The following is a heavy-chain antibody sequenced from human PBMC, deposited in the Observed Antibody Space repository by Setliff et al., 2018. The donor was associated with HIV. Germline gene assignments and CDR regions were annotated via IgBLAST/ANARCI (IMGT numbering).Heavy chain of an antibody. CDR3: ARLSGGMVPNY. CDR1: GYSISNGYH. CDR2: IHHSGTA. Sequence: SETLSLTCNVSGYSISNGYHWGWIRQTPGKGLEWIGSIHHSGTAYDNPSLKSRVTISVDPSKNQILLRLSSVTAADTAVYYCARLSGGMVPNYWGQGTLVTVSS. D-gene: IGHD3-10*01. V-gene: IGHV4-38-2*02. J-gene: IGHJ4*02.